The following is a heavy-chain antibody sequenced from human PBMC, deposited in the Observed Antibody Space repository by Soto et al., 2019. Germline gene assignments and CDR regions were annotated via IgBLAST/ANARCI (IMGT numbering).Heavy chain of an antibody. CDR2: IWYDGSNK. CDR3: ERGPHGDYSFDY. J-gene: IGHJ4*02. Sequence: QVQLVESGGGVVQPGRSLRLSCAASGFTFSSYGMHWVRQAPGKGLEWVAVIWYDGSNKYYADSVKGRFTISRDNSKNTLYLHMHSIRGEHTADYYCERGPHGDYSFDYRGEGTLVTVST. CDR1: GFTFSSYG. D-gene: IGHD4-17*01. V-gene: IGHV3-33*01.